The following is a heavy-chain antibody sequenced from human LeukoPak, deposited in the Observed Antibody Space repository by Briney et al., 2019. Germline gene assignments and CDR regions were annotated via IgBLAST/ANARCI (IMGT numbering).Heavy chain of an antibody. Sequence: GGSLRLSCAASGFTFSNYAMSWVRQAPGKGLEWVSAISGSGGSTYYADSVKGRFTISRDNSKNTLYLQMNGLRAEDTAVYYCAKSLAAGPMLRGVIIEADYFFEYWGQGTRVTVSS. D-gene: IGHD3-10*01. CDR1: GFTFSNYA. J-gene: IGHJ4*02. CDR2: ISGSGGST. V-gene: IGHV3-23*01. CDR3: AKSLAAGPMLRGVIIEADYFFEY.